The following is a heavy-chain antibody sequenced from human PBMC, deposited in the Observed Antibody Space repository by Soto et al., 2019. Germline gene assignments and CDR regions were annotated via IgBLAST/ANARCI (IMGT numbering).Heavy chain of an antibody. CDR3: AREGVQYNWQYLHY. J-gene: IGHJ4*02. D-gene: IGHD1-20*01. CDR1: GGTFSSYV. CDR2: IIPISGTT. Sequence: QVQLVQSGAEVKKPGSSVTVSCKASGGTFSSYVINWVRQAPGQGLEWMGGIIPISGTTNYAQNFQGRVTITADKSTSTAYMELSSLRSEDTAMYYCAREGVQYNWQYLHYCGQGTLVTVSS. V-gene: IGHV1-69*06.